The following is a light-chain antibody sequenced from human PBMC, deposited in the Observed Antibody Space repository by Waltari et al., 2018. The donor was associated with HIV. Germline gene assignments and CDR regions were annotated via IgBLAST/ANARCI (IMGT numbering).Light chain of an antibody. J-gene: IGKJ4*01. CDR2: DAS. V-gene: IGKV1D-16*01. CDR1: QSINRA. Sequence: QMTQSPSSLSASVGDRVTMSCRASQSINRALAWYQQKSETAPKSLIYDASSFQSGVPSRFSGSVFGADFNLTISALHPEDFATYYCQQYHTYPLTFGGGTRVEIK. CDR3: QQYHTYPLT.